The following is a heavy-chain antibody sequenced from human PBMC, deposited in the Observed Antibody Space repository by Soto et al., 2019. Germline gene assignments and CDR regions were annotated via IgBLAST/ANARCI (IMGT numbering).Heavy chain of an antibody. Sequence: EVQLLESGGGLGQPGGSLRLSCAASGFTFSSDAMSWVRQAPGKGLEWVSSIGGSGTSTYYADSVKGRFTISRDNPKNTVYLQMNSLRAEDTAIYYCAKPRPLRSHWRQEILDYWGQGTLVTVSS. D-gene: IGHD1-1*01. CDR3: AKPRPLRSHWRQEILDY. CDR1: GFTFSSDA. V-gene: IGHV3-23*01. J-gene: IGHJ4*02. CDR2: IGGSGTST.